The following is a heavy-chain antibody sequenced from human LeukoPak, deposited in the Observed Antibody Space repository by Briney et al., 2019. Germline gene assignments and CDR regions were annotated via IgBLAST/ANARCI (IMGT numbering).Heavy chain of an antibody. CDR3: AIRDGGHFDY. V-gene: IGHV3-30*03. J-gene: IGHJ4*02. CDR1: GCTFSSYG. Sequence: GGALRLSCAASGCTFSSYGMHWVRQAPGKGLEWVAVISYDGSNKYYADSVKGRFTLSRDNSKNTLYLQMNSLRAEDTAVYYCAIRDGGHFDYWGQGTLVTVSS. D-gene: IGHD3-16*01. CDR2: ISYDGSNK.